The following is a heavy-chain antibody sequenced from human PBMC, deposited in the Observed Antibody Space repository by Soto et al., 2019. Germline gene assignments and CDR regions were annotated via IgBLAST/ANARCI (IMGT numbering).Heavy chain of an antibody. CDR3: TRDRWYTVTPQPYYYYYGMDV. V-gene: IGHV3-49*04. J-gene: IGHJ6*02. CDR1: GFTFGDYA. CDR2: IRSKAYGGTT. D-gene: IGHD4-17*01. Sequence: GSLRLSCTASGFTFGDYAMSWVRQAPGKGLEWVGFIRSKAYGGTTEYAASVKGRFTISRDDSKSIAYLQMNSLKTEDTAVYYCTRDRWYTVTPQPYYYYYGMDVWGQGTTVTVSS.